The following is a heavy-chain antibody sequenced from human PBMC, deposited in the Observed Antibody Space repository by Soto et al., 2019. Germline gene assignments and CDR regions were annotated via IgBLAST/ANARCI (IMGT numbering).Heavy chain of an antibody. V-gene: IGHV3-21*01. CDR3: ARDRGGGMDF. D-gene: IGHD3-16*01. CDR2: ISSSSSYI. CDR1: GFTFSSYS. J-gene: IGHJ6*02. Sequence: GGSLRLSCAASGFTFSSYSMNWVRQAPGKGLEWVSSISSSSSYICYADSVKGRFTISRDNAKNSLYLQMNSLRAEDTAVYYCARDRGGGMDFWGQGTTVTVSS.